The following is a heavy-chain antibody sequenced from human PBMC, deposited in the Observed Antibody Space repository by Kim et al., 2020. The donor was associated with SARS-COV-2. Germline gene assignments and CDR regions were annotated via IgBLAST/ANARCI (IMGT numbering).Heavy chain of an antibody. J-gene: IGHJ5*02. CDR3: ARDRVIEQGAVMWFDP. Sequence: SETLSLTCTVSGGSVSSGSYYWSWIRQPPGKGLEWIGYIYYSGSTNYNPSLKSRVTISVDTSKNQFSLKLSSVTAADTAVYYCARDRVIEQGAVMWFDPWGQGTLVTVSS. D-gene: IGHD3-16*01. CDR2: IYYSGST. V-gene: IGHV4-61*01. CDR1: GGSVSSGSYY.